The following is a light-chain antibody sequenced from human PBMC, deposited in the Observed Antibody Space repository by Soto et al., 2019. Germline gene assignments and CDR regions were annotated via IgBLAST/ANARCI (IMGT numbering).Light chain of an antibody. J-gene: IGKJ4*01. CDR3: QQRYNCPLP. CDR2: DAS. Sequence: EIVLTQSPATLSLSPGEGATLSCRASQIINTQLAWYQQRPGQPPRLLIYDASSRPTDIPARFSGSGSGTDFTLTISSLEPEDFAVYYCQQRYNCPLPCGGGTRVEIK. V-gene: IGKV3-11*01. CDR1: QIINTQ.